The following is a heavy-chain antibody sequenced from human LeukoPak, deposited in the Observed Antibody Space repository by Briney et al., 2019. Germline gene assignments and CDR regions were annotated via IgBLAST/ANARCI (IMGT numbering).Heavy chain of an antibody. CDR3: ARGISGSFDAFDY. CDR2: INPNSGGT. D-gene: IGHD1-26*01. V-gene: IGHV1-2*04. Sequence: ASVKVSCKASGYTFTGYYMHWVRQAPGQGLEWMGWINPNSGGTNYAQKFQGWVTMTRDTSISTAYMELSRLRSDDTAVYYCARGISGSFDAFDYWGQGTLVTVSS. J-gene: IGHJ4*02. CDR1: GYTFTGYY.